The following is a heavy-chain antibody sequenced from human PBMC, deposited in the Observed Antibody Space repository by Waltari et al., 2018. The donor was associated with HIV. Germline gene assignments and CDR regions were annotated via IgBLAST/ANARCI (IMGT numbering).Heavy chain of an antibody. D-gene: IGHD5-18*01. J-gene: IGHJ4*02. CDR2: IYYSGST. V-gene: IGHV4-39*01. CDR3: ARQDGYSYSPIRFDY. Sequence: QLQLQESGPGLVKPSETLSLTCTVSGGSISSSSYYWGWIRPPPGKGLEWIGSIYYSGSTYYNPSLNSRVTISVDTSKNQFSLKLSSVTAADTAVYFCARQDGYSYSPIRFDYWGQGTLVTVSS. CDR1: GGSISSSSYY.